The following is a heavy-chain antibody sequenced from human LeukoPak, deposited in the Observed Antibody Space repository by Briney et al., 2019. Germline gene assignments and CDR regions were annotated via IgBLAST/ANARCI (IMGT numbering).Heavy chain of an antibody. D-gene: IGHD2-15*01. V-gene: IGHV3-21*01. Sequence: GGSLRLSCAASGFTFSSYSRNWVRQAPGKGLEWVSSISSSSSYIYYADSVKGRFTISRDNAKNSLFLQMNSLRAEDTAVYYCARSGVVVAALERGVANWFDPWGQGTLVTVSS. CDR2: ISSSSSYI. CDR1: GFTFSSYS. J-gene: IGHJ5*02. CDR3: ARSGVVVAALERGVANWFDP.